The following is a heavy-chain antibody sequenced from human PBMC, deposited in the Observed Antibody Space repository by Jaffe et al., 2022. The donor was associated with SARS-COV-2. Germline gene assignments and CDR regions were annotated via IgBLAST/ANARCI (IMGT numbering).Heavy chain of an antibody. J-gene: IGHJ6*02. CDR3: ARCPSPNRCGSSVGMDV. Sequence: QVQLQESGPGLVKPSGTLSLTCAVSGGSISSSNWWSWVRQPPGKGLEWIGEIYHSGSTNYNPSLKSRVTISVDKSKNQFSLKLSSVTAADTAVYYCARCPSPNRCGSSVGMDVWGQGTTVTVSS. V-gene: IGHV4-4*02. D-gene: IGHD5-12*01. CDR1: GGSISSSNW. CDR2: IYHSGST.